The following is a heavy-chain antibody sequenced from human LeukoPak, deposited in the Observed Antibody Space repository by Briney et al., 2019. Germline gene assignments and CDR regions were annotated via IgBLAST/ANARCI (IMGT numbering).Heavy chain of an antibody. CDR2: IIPIFGTA. V-gene: IGHV1-69*13. J-gene: IGHJ4*02. D-gene: IGHD3-22*01. Sequence: SVKVSCKASGGTFSSYAISWVRQAPGQGLEWMGGIIPIFGTANYAQKFQGRVTITADESTGTAYMELSSLRSEDTAVYYCARVPFTSYYYDSSGYYFLDYWGQGTLVTVSS. CDR1: GGTFSSYA. CDR3: ARVPFTSYYYDSSGYYFLDY.